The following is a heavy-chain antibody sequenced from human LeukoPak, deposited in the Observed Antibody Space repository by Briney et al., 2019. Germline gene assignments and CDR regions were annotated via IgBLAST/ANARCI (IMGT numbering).Heavy chain of an antibody. CDR1: GFTFTSSA. D-gene: IGHD3-22*01. CDR2: IVVGSGNT. J-gene: IGHJ3*02. CDR3: AAGDSSGYWGSYSFDI. V-gene: IGHV1-58*02. Sequence: GTSVTVSCKASGFTFTSSAMQWVRQARGQRLEWIGWIVVGSGNTNYAQKFQERVTITRDMSTSTAYMELSSLRSEDTAVYYCAAGDSSGYWGSYSFDIWGQGTMVTVSS.